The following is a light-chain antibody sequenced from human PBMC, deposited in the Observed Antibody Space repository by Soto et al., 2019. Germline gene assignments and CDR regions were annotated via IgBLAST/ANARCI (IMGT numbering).Light chain of an antibody. J-gene: IGKJ2*01. CDR2: GAS. CDR3: QRYGSSPPHT. Sequence: DIVLTPSPGTLSLSPGEGATLSCRARQSVYNNYLAWYQQKPGQAPRLLISGASIRATGIPDRFSGSGSGTDFTLTISRLEPEDFAVYYCQRYGSSPPHTFGQGTKLEIK. V-gene: IGKV3-20*01. CDR1: QSVYNNY.